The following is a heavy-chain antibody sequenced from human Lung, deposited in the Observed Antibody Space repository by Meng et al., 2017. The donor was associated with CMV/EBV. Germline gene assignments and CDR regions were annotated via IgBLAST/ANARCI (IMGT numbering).Heavy chain of an antibody. V-gene: IGHV4-59*01. D-gene: IGHD2-2*01. Sequence: SCTVSGGSINNYYWSWIRQPPGKGLEWIGYIYYSGSTNYNPSLKSRVTISVDTSKNQFSLKLSSVTAADTAVYFCARIYCSSTSCYNDYWCQGTLVTV. CDR1: GGSINNYY. J-gene: IGHJ4*02. CDR3: ARIYCSSTSCYNDY. CDR2: IYYSGST.